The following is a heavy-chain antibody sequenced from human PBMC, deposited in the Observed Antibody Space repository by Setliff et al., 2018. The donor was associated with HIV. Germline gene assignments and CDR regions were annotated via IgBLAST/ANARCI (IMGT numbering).Heavy chain of an antibody. CDR2: VYSGGST. J-gene: IGHJ4*02. Sequence: GSLRLSCAASGFTVSSNYMSWVRQAPGKGLEWVSVVYSGGSTYYAESVKGRFTISRDISKNTLYLQLNSLRAEDTAVYYCARGGFWSGYHDYWGQGTLVTVSS. V-gene: IGHV3-53*01. CDR1: GFTVSSNY. D-gene: IGHD3-3*01. CDR3: ARGGFWSGYHDY.